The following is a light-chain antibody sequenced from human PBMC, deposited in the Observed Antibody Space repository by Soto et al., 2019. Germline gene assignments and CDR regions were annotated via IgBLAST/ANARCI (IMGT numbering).Light chain of an antibody. CDR3: QSFDISLSGV. CDR1: SSNIGAGYD. J-gene: IGLJ2*01. Sequence: QSVLTQPPSVSGAPGQTVTISCTGSSSNIGAGYDVHWYRQVPGIAPKVLIYADTNRPSGVSGRFSASKSGASASLVITDLQADDEADYYCQSFDISLSGVFGGGTKLTVL. V-gene: IGLV1-40*01. CDR2: ADT.